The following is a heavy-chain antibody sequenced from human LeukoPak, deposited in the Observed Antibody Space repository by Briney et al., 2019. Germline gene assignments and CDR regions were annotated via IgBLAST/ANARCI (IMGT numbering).Heavy chain of an antibody. CDR2: ISFDGSNK. D-gene: IGHD3-10*01. V-gene: IGHV3-30*04. Sequence: GGSLRLSCAASGFTFSSYAMHWVRQAPGKGLEWVAVISFDGSNKYYADSVKGRFTISRDNSKNTLYLQMNSLRAEDTAVYYCARDRSMVRGLPAAIDYWGQGTLVTVSS. CDR3: ARDRSMVRGLPAAIDY. CDR1: GFTFSSYA. J-gene: IGHJ4*02.